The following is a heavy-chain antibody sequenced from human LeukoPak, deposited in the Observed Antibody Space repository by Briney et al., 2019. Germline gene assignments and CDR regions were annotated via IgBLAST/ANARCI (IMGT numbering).Heavy chain of an antibody. Sequence: ASVKVSCKASGHTFTVYYIHWVRQAPGQGLEWMGWITLNSGDTKYAQKFQGRVTMTSDTSITTAYMELSRLKFDDTAVYYCARTVAVINPMDYWGQGTLVTVSS. J-gene: IGHJ4*02. V-gene: IGHV1-2*02. D-gene: IGHD3-22*01. CDR1: GHTFTVYY. CDR3: ARTVAVINPMDY. CDR2: ITLNSGDT.